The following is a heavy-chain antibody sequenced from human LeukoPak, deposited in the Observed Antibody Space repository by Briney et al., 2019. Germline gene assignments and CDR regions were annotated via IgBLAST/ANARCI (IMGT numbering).Heavy chain of an antibody. CDR1: GYTFSGHY. Sequence: ASVKVSCKASGYTFSGHYLHWVRQAPGQGLEWMGWINPNSGGTNYAQKFQGRVTMTRDTSISTAYMELSRLRSDDTAVYYCARMSLGEWLRSIAPFDYWGQGTLVTVSS. CDR3: ARMSLGEWLRSIAPFDY. D-gene: IGHD5-12*01. J-gene: IGHJ4*02. CDR2: INPNSGGT. V-gene: IGHV1-2*02.